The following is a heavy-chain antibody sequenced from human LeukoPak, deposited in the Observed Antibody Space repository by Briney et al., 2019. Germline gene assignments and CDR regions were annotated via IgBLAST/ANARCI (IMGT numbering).Heavy chain of an antibody. CDR1: GFTFSSYS. CDR2: IRYDGSNK. D-gene: IGHD5-18*01. V-gene: IGHV3-30*02. Sequence: GGSLRLSCAASGFTFSSYSMNWVRQAPGKGLEGVAFIRYDGSNKYYADSVKGRFTISRDNSKNTLYLQMNSLRAEDTAVYYCAKDEDTATVSYYFDYWGQGTLVTVSS. CDR3: AKDEDTATVSYYFDY. J-gene: IGHJ4*02.